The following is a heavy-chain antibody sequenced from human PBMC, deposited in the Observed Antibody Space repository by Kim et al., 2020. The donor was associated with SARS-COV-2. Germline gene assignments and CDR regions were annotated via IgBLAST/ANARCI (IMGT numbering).Heavy chain of an antibody. CDR3: ARTTSAWFDP. CDR2: ST. V-gene: IGHV4-39*01. D-gene: IGHD2-2*01. J-gene: IGHJ5*02. Sequence: STYYNPTLKGRITISVDTSKNQFSLKLSSVTAADTAVYYCARTTSAWFDPWGQGTLVTVSS.